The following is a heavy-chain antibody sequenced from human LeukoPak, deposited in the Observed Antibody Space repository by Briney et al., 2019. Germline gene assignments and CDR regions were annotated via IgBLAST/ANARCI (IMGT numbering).Heavy chain of an antibody. CDR2: MNPNSGNT. D-gene: IGHD3-9*01. J-gene: IGHJ3*02. CDR3: ARGYEGELRYFDWLFSVHHNHDAFDI. V-gene: IGHV1-8*01. CDR1: GYTFTSYD. Sequence: ASVKVSCKASGYTFTSYDINWVRQATGQGLEWMGWMNPNSGNTGYAQKFQGRVTMTRNTSISTDYMELSSLRSEDTAVYYCARGYEGELRYFDWLFSVHHNHDAFDIWGQGTMVTVSS.